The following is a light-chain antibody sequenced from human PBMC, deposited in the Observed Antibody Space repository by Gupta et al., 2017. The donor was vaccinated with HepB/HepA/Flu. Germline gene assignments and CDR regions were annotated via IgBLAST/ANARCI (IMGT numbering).Light chain of an antibody. Sequence: QAGLTQPPSVSKGLRQTATLTCTGNSNTVGNQGAAWLQQHQGHPPKLLFYRNTNRPSGISERFSASRSGNTASLTITGLQPEDEADYFCSAGDSSLSARVFGGGTKRTVL. J-gene: IGLJ3*02. CDR2: RNT. CDR1: SNTVGNQG. CDR3: SAGDSSLSARV. V-gene: IGLV10-54*04.